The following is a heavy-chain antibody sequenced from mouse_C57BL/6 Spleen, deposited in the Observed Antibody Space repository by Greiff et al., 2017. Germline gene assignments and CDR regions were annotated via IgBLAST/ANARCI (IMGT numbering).Heavy chain of an antibody. D-gene: IGHD1-1*02. V-gene: IGHV1-80*01. J-gene: IGHJ3*01. CDR3: ARGSPSFAY. CDR2: IYPGDGDT. CDR1: GYAFSSYW. Sequence: VKLMESGAELVKPGASVKISCKASGYAFSSYWMYWVKQRPGKGLEWIGQIYPGDGDTNYNGKFKGKATLTADKSSSTAYMQLSSLTSEDAAVYFCARGSPSFAYWGKGTMVTVSA.